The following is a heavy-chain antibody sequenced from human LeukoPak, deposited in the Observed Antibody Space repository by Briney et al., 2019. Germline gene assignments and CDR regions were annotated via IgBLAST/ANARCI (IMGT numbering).Heavy chain of an antibody. J-gene: IGHJ4*02. CDR2: IYSSGNT. CDR1: GGSISSSSYY. CDR3: AREGGGFDY. V-gene: IGHV4-39*07. D-gene: IGHD3-16*01. Sequence: SETLSLTCTVSGGSISSSSYYWGWIRQHAGKGLEWIGRIYSSGNTYYNASLRSRVTMSVDTSKNQFSLKLSSVTAADTAVYYCAREGGGFDYWGQGTLVTVSS.